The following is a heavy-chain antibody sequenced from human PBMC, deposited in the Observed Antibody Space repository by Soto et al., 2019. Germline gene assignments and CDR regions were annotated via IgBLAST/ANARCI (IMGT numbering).Heavy chain of an antibody. J-gene: IGHJ3*02. D-gene: IGHD3-3*01. Sequence: GGSLRLSCAASGFTFSSYWMSWVRQAPGKGLEWVANIKQDGSEKYYVDSVKGRFTISRDNAKNSLYLQMNSLRAEDTAVYYCARDLSFWSGYSAFDIWGQGTMVTVPS. CDR2: IKQDGSEK. CDR3: ARDLSFWSGYSAFDI. CDR1: GFTFSSYW. V-gene: IGHV3-7*01.